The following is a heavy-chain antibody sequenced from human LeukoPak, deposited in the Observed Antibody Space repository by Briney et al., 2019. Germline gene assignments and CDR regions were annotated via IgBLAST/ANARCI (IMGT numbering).Heavy chain of an antibody. D-gene: IGHD5-18*01. CDR3: AKGGYSYGQYFDY. CDR1: GFTFSSYG. V-gene: IGHV3-30*18. CDR2: ISYDGSNK. Sequence: GGSLRLSCAASGFTFSSYGMHWVRQAPGKGLEWVAVISYDGSNKYYADSVKGRFTISRDNSKNTLYLQMNSLRAEDTAVYYRAKGGYSYGQYFDYWGQGTPVTVSS. J-gene: IGHJ4*02.